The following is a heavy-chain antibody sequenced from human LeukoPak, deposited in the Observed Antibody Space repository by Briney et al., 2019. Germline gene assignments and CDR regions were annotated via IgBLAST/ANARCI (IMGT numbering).Heavy chain of an antibody. V-gene: IGHV3-7*01. J-gene: IGHJ4*02. CDR1: GFTFSSYW. D-gene: IGHD3-10*01. Sequence: GGSLRLSCAASGFTFSSYWMNWVRQAPGKGLEWVANIKQVGSEKNYVDSVKGRFTISRDNAKNSLYLQMNSLRAEDTAVYYCARNYYGSGSQSFDYWGQGTLVTVSS. CDR2: IKQVGSEK. CDR3: ARNYYGSGSQSFDY.